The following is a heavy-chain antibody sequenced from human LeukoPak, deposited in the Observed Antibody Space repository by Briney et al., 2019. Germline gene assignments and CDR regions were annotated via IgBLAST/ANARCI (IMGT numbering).Heavy chain of an antibody. CDR1: GFTFGDYA. J-gene: IGHJ3*02. V-gene: IGHV3-49*03. D-gene: IGHD6-19*01. CDR3: TTVFGYSSGWYFDAFDI. Sequence: GGSLRLSCTASGFTFGDYAMSWFRQAPGKGLEWAGFIRSKAYGGTTEYAASVKGRFTISRDDSKSITYLQMHSLKTEDTAVYYCTTVFGYSSGWYFDAFDIWGQGTMVTVSS. CDR2: IRSKAYGGTT.